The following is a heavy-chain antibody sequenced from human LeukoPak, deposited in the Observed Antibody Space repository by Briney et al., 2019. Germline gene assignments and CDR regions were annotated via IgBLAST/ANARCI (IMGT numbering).Heavy chain of an antibody. J-gene: IGHJ4*02. V-gene: IGHV4-61*02. Sequence: SETLSLTCTVSGGSISSGSYYWSWIRQPAGKGLEWIGRIYTSGSTNYNPSLKSRVTISLDTSKNQFSLKLSSVTAADTAVYYCARRYNWNDGEFDYWGQGTLVTVSS. CDR2: IYTSGST. CDR3: ARRYNWNDGEFDY. D-gene: IGHD1-1*01. CDR1: GGSISSGSYY.